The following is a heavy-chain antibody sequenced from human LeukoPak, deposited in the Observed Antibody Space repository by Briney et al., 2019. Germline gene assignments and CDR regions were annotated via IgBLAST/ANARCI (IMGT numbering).Heavy chain of an antibody. CDR2: ISAYNGNT. CDR1: GYTFTNYG. CDR3: ARDNHRSSWSWFDP. V-gene: IGHV1-18*01. Sequence: VASVKVSCKASGYTFTNYGISWVRQAPGQGLEWMGWISAYNGNTKYAQEFQGRVTMTTDISTSTAYMELRSLSSDDTAVYHCARDNHRSSWSWFDPWGQGTLVTVSS. J-gene: IGHJ5*02. D-gene: IGHD6-13*01.